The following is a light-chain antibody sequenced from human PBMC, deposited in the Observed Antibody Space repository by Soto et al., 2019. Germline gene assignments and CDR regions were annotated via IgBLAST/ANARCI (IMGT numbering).Light chain of an antibody. J-gene: IGKJ1*01. V-gene: IGKV3-20*01. Sequence: EIVLTQSPGTLSLSPWERATLSCRASQSVSSSYLAWYQQKPGQAPRPLIYGASSRATGIPDRVSGSGSGTDFTLTISRLETEDFAVYYCQQYGSSPWTFGQGTKVDIK. CDR3: QQYGSSPWT. CDR1: QSVSSSY. CDR2: GAS.